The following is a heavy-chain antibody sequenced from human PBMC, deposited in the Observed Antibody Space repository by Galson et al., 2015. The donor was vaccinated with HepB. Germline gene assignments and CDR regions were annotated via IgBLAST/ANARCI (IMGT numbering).Heavy chain of an antibody. CDR1: GFTFRSYA. CDR3: AAAYYYGSGGAFDI. D-gene: IGHD3-10*01. Sequence: SLRLSCAASGFTFRSYAMSWVRQAPGKGLEWVSAISGSGGSTYYADSVKGLFTISRDNSKNTLYLQMNSLRAEDTAVYYCAAAYYYGSGGAFDIWGQGTMVTVSS. V-gene: IGHV3-23*01. CDR2: ISGSGGST. J-gene: IGHJ3*02.